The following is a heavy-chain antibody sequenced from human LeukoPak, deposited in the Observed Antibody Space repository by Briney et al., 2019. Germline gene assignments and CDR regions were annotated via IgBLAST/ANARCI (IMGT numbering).Heavy chain of an antibody. CDR3: ARDIVLMVLTTDYFDY. CDR2: ISYDGSNK. Sequence: GGSLRLSCAASGFTFSSYAMHWVRQAPGKGLEWVAVISYDGSNKYYADSVKGRFTISRDNSKNTLYLQMNSLRAEDTAVYYCARDIVLMVLTTDYFDYWGQGTLVTVPS. D-gene: IGHD2-8*01. J-gene: IGHJ4*02. CDR1: GFTFSSYA. V-gene: IGHV3-30*04.